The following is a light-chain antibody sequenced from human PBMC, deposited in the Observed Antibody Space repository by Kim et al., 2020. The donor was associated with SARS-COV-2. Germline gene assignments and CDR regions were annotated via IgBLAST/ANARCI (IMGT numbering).Light chain of an antibody. CDR3: QHYHLFPWT. CDR1: KGIGDW. Sequence: ASAGDRVTVTCRASKGIGDWLAWYQQKPGKAPKLLIFKASSLHSGVPSRFSGSASGTVFTLTISSLQPDDFATYTFQHYHLFPWTFGQGTKVDIK. V-gene: IGKV1-5*03. CDR2: KAS. J-gene: IGKJ1*01.